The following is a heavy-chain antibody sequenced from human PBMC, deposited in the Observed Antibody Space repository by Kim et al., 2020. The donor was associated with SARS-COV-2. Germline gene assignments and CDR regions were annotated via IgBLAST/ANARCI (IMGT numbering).Heavy chain of an antibody. CDR1: GGSISSGGYY. V-gene: IGHV4-31*03. D-gene: IGHD2-21*02. CDR3: ARDRHTGGGDSYDAFDI. J-gene: IGHJ3*02. Sequence: SETLSLTCTVSGGSISSGGYYWSWIRQHPGKGLEWIGYIYYSGSTYYNPSLKSRVTISVDTSKNQFSLKLSSVTAADTAVYYCARDRHTGGGDSYDAFDIWGQGTMVTVSS. CDR2: IYYSGST.